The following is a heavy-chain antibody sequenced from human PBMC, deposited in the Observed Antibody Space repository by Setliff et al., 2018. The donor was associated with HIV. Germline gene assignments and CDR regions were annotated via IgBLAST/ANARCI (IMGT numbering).Heavy chain of an antibody. CDR1: GGSISSSNW. D-gene: IGHD2-15*01. Sequence: PSETLSLTCAVSGGSISSSNWWSWVRQPPGKGLEWIGEIYHGGSTNYNPSLKSRVTISVDKSNNQFSLKLSSATAADTAIYYCARVDRVESAFDIWGQGAMVTVSS. CDR2: IYHGGST. V-gene: IGHV4-4*02. J-gene: IGHJ3*02. CDR3: ARVDRVESAFDI.